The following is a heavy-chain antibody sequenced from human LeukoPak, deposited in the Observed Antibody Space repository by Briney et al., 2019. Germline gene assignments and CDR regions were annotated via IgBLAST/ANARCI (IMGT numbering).Heavy chain of an antibody. CDR2: FSISISDT. V-gene: IGHV3-23*01. J-gene: IGHJ6*03. D-gene: IGHD1-20*01. Sequence: GGSLRLSCAASGFTFSNYAMSWVRQPPGRVLEWVSTFSISISDTSYAGSVKGRFTISRGNSKNTLYLQMSSLRAEDKDVYYCARAPSTHGPLTGTRKNYYYYGCMDVWGKGTTVTVSS. CDR3: ARAPSTHGPLTGTRKNYYYYGCMDV. CDR1: GFTFSNYA.